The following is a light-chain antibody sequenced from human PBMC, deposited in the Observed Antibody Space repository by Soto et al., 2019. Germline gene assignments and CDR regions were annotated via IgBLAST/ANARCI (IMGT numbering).Light chain of an antibody. CDR3: NPYTTMNTYV. CDR2: EVN. CDR1: SSDVGGYNY. Sequence: QSALTQPPSASGSPGQSVAISCTGTSSDVGGYNYVSWYQQHPGKAPKLMIYEVNKRPSGVPDRSSGSKSVNTASLTISGLQAEDEAHYYCNPYTTMNTYVFGTGTKLTV. V-gene: IGLV2-8*01. J-gene: IGLJ1*01.